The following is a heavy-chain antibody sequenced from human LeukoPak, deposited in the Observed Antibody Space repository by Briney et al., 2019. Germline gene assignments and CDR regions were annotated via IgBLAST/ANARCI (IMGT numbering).Heavy chain of an antibody. CDR2: ISGSGGST. J-gene: IGHJ4*02. CDR1: GFTFNNYA. CDR3: ARRRSGSYSYYFDY. V-gene: IGHV3-23*01. D-gene: IGHD1-26*01. Sequence: PGGSLRLSCAASGFTFNNYAMTWVRQAPGKGLEWVSAISGSGGSTYYADSVKGRFTISRDNSKNTLYLQMNSLRAEDTAVYYCARRRSGSYSYYFDYWGQGTLVTVSS.